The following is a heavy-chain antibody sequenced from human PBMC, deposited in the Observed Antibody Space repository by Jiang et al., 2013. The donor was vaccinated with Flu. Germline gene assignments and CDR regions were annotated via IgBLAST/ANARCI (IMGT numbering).Heavy chain of an antibody. CDR1: GGSISSSSYY. D-gene: IGHD2-2*01. CDR2: IYYSGST. CDR3: ARLKGYCSSTSCYGYFDY. V-gene: IGHV4-39*01. J-gene: IGHJ4*02. Sequence: GGSISSSSYYWGWIRQPPGKGLEWIGSIYYSGSTYYNPSLKSRVTISVDTSKNQFSLKLSSVTAADTAVYYCARLKGYCSSTSCYGYFDYWGQGTLVTVSS.